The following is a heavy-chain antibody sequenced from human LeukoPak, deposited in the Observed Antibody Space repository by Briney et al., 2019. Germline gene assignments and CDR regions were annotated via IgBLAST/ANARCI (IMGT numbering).Heavy chain of an antibody. CDR1: GGSISSSNW. V-gene: IGHV4-4*02. Sequence: SGTLSLTCAVSGGSISSSNWWSWVRQPPGKGLEWIGEIYHSGSTNYNPSLKSRVTISVDKSKNQFSLKLSSVTAADTAVYYCARVGYAAYSYGYDYYYYMDVWGKGTTVTISS. D-gene: IGHD5-18*01. CDR2: IYHSGST. CDR3: ARVGYAAYSYGYDYYYYMDV. J-gene: IGHJ6*03.